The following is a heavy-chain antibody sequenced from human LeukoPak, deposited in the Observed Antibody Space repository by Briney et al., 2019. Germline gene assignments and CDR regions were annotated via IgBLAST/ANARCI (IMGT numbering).Heavy chain of an antibody. D-gene: IGHD2/OR15-2a*01. Sequence: PGGSLRLSCAASGFTFSSYAMSWVRQAPGKGLEWVSAISGSGGSTYYADSVKGRFTISRDNSRNTLYLQMNSLRAEDTGVYYCARSGLSRFGFWGQGTLVTVSS. J-gene: IGHJ4*02. V-gene: IGHV3-23*01. CDR3: ARSGLSRFGF. CDR2: ISGSGGST. CDR1: GFTFSSYA.